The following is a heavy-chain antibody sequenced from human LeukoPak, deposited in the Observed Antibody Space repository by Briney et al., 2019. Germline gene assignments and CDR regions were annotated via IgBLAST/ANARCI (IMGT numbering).Heavy chain of an antibody. Sequence: GASVKVSCKASGYTFTTYDITWVRQAPGQGLEWMGMIYPRDGSTSYAQNFQGRVTVTRDTSTTTVHMELRGLRSEDTAVYYCARDQEGFDYWGQGTVVTVSS. V-gene: IGHV1-46*01. J-gene: IGHJ4*02. CDR1: GYTFTTYD. CDR2: IYPRDGST. CDR3: ARDQEGFDY.